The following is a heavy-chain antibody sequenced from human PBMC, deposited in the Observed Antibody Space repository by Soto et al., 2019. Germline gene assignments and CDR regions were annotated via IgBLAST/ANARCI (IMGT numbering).Heavy chain of an antibody. D-gene: IGHD1-26*01. CDR1: GYTFATYG. V-gene: IGHV1-18*01. CDR3: ARDLSGSLPDY. CDR2: ISAYNGDT. Sequence: QVQLVQSGAEVKKPGASVKVSCKASGYTFATYGITWVRQAPGQGLEWMGWISAYNGDTNYAQKFQGRVTMTTDTSTSTAYRELRSQRSDDTAVYYCARDLSGSLPDYWGQGTLVTVSS. J-gene: IGHJ4*02.